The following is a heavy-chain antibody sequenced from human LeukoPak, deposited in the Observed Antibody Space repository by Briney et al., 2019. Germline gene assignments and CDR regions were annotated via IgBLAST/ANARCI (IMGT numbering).Heavy chain of an antibody. CDR1: GFTVSSNY. D-gene: IGHD4-23*01. V-gene: IGHV3-53*01. J-gene: IGHJ3*02. CDR2: IYSGGST. CDR3: ARDPVTPRAFDI. Sequence: GGSLRLSCAASGFTVSSNYMSWVRQAPGKGLEWVSVIYSGGSTYYADSVKGRFTISRDNSKNTLYLQMNSLRAEDTAVYYCARDPVTPRAFDIWGQGTMVTVSS.